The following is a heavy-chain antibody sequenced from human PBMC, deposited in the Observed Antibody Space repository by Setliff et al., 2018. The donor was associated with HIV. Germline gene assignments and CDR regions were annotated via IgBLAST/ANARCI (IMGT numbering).Heavy chain of an antibody. Sequence: PGGSLRLSCVASGLTFNRYWMSWVRQVPGKGLEWISYISSSGSTIYYADSVKGRFTISRDNAKNSLYLQMNSLRAEDTAVYYCASHNSGWKRADYWGQGTLVTVSS. D-gene: IGHD6-19*01. CDR3: ASHNSGWKRADY. V-gene: IGHV3-48*03. CDR1: GLTFNRYW. CDR2: ISSSGSTI. J-gene: IGHJ4*02.